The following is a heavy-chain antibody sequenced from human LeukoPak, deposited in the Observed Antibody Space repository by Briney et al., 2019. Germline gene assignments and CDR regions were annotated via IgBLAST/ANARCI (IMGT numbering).Heavy chain of an antibody. J-gene: IGHJ6*02. D-gene: IGHD5-18*01. CDR2: ISSGSSYI. V-gene: IGHV3-21*01. CDR3: ARDTAMTYYYYYGMDV. CDR1: GFTFSSYS. Sequence: GGSLRLSCAASGFTFSSYSMNWVRQAPGKGLEWVSSISSGSSYIYYADSVKGRFTISRDNAKNSLYLQMSSLRAEDTAVYYCARDTAMTYYYYYGMDVWGQGTTVTVSS.